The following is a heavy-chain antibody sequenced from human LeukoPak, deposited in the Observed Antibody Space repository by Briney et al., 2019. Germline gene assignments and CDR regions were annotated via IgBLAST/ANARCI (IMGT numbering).Heavy chain of an antibody. D-gene: IGHD3-10*01. J-gene: IGHJ4*02. Sequence: GESLKISCKGSGYSFTTSWIGWVRQMPGKGLELMGIIFPGDSDTRYSPSFQGQVTISADKSINTAFLQWSSLKASDTAMYYCARHGSYFDYWGQGALVTVSS. V-gene: IGHV5-51*01. CDR2: IFPGDSDT. CDR3: ARHGSYFDY. CDR1: GYSFTTSW.